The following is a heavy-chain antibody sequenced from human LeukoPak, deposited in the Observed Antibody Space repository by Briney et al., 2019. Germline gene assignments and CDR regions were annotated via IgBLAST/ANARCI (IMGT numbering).Heavy chain of an antibody. CDR1: GFTFSSYS. J-gene: IGHJ4*02. D-gene: IGHD3-10*01. CDR2: LSGGSDYI. Sequence: GGSLRLSCAASGFTFSSYSMNWVRQAPGKGLEWVSSLSGGSDYIFYADPVKGRFTVSRDNARNALYLEMHNLRAEDTAVYYCARHYNSGSPDSWGQGTLVIVSS. CDR3: ARHYNSGSPDS. V-gene: IGHV3-21*01.